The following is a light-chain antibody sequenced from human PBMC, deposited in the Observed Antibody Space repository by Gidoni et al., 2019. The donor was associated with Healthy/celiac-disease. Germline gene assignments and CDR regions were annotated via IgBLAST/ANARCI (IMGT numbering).Light chain of an antibody. CDR1: SSDVGGYNY. CDR3: SSYTSSTHVV. J-gene: IGLJ2*01. Sequence: QSALTQPASVSGSHGQSLTISCTGTSSDVGGYNYVSCSQQHPCTAPNLMIYYFSNRPSGVSYRFSGAKSGNSASLTISGLPAEDEADYYCSSYTSSTHVVFGGGTKLTVL. CDR2: YFS. V-gene: IGLV2-14*01.